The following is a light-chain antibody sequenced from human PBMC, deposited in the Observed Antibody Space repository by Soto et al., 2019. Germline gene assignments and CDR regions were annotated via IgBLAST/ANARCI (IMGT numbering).Light chain of an antibody. J-gene: IGKJ4*01. CDR3: QQYNEWPLT. Sequence: EKVMTQSPATLSVSPGERATLSCRASQSVRSNLAWYQQKPGQALRLLIYDASTRATGIPARFSGSGSGTEFTLIISSLQSEDFAVYYCQQYNEWPLTFVGGTKVDIK. CDR1: QSVRSN. V-gene: IGKV3-15*01. CDR2: DAS.